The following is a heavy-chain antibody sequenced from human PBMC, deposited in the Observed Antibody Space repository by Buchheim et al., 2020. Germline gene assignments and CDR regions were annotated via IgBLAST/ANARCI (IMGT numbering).Heavy chain of an antibody. Sequence: QVQLVQSGAAVKKPGASVKVSCKASGYTFTGYYMHWVRQAPGQGLEWMGWINPNSGGTNYAQKFQGRVTMTRDTSISPAYMELSRLRSDDTAVYYCSLDTYDFWSGYSPFGYYYYGMDVWGQGT. V-gene: IGHV1-2*02. CDR3: SLDTYDFWSGYSPFGYYYYGMDV. D-gene: IGHD3-3*01. CDR1: GYTFTGYY. J-gene: IGHJ6*02. CDR2: INPNSGGT.